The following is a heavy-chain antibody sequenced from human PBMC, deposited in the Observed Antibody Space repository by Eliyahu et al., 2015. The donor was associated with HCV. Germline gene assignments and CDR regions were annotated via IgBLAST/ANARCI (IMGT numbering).Heavy chain of an antibody. CDR3: ARRPYFLLRSLDWVLYSDY. D-gene: IGHD3-3*01. Sequence: QVQLQQWGAGLLKPSQTLSLTCVVSGGSFYGYYWSWFXQPPGKGLEWIGEINHGGITNYNPSLKNRVTISVDTSKNQFSLKLSSVTAADTAMYYCARRPYFLLRSLDWVLYSDYWGQGSLVTVSS. J-gene: IGHJ4*02. V-gene: IGHV4-34*01. CDR2: INHGGIT. CDR1: GGSFYGYY.